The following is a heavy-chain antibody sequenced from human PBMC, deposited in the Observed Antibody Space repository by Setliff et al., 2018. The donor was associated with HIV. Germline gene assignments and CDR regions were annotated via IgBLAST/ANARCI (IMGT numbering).Heavy chain of an antibody. CDR1: GGSISSTY. CDR2: IYYTGTT. CDR3: ARGQPQGGGTYWYAFDI. D-gene: IGHD1-26*01. V-gene: IGHV4-59*01. Sequence: PSETLSLTCTVSGGSISSTYWSWIRQPPGKGLEWIGYIYYTGTTNYSPPFKSRVTISLDTSKTQFSLKLSSETAADTAVYYCARGQPQGGGTYWYAFDIWGQGTMVTVSS. J-gene: IGHJ3*02.